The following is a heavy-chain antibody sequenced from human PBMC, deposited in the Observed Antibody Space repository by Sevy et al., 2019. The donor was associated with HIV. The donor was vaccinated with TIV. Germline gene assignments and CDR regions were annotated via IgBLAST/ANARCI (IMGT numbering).Heavy chain of an antibody. D-gene: IGHD6-19*01. V-gene: IGHV1-2*05. J-gene: IGHJ5*02. CDR2: INPPSCDT. Sequence: ASVKVSCTLSGSSFSGFYIQWVRQAPGQGLQWMGRINPPSCDTKYAQTFQGRVTVSWETSIKTAYLELTRLTSDYTGIYYCEGQISGWYNWFDPWGQGTLVTVSS. CDR3: EGQISGWYNWFDP. CDR1: GSSFSGFY.